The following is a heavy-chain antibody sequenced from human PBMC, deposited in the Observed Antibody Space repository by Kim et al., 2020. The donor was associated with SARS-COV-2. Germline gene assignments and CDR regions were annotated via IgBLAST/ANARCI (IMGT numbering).Heavy chain of an antibody. J-gene: IGHJ3*02. Sequence: SETLSLTCAVYGGSFSGYYWSWIRQPLGKGLEWIGEINPSGSTNYNPSLKSRVTISVDTSKNQFSLKLSSVTAADTAVYYFARGAGYYYASGSYSLDI. CDR1: GGSFSGYY. CDR3: ARGAGYYYASGSYSLDI. V-gene: IGHV4-34*01. D-gene: IGHD3-10*01. CDR2: INPSGST.